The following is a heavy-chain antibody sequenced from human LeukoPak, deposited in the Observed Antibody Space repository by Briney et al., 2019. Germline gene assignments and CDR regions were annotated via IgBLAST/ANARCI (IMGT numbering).Heavy chain of an antibody. V-gene: IGHV1-69*06. CDR1: GGTFSSYA. CDR3: ARERDTMVRGETRPYFDY. CDR2: IIPIFGTA. Sequence: SVKVSCKASGGTFSSYAISWVRQAPGQGLEWMGGIIPIFGTANYAQEFQGRVTITADKSTSTAYMELSSLRSEDTAVYYCARERDTMVRGETRPYFDYWGQGTLATVSS. D-gene: IGHD3-10*01. J-gene: IGHJ4*02.